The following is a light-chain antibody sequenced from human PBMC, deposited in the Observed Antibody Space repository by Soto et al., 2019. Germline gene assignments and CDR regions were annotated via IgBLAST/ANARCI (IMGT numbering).Light chain of an antibody. J-gene: IGKJ1*01. CDR3: HQYDINST. CDR1: QTISSW. Sequence: DIQMTQSPSTLSGSVGDRVTITCRASQTISSWLAWYQQKPGKAPKLLIYKASTLKSGVPSRFSGSGSGSEFSLTISSLHPDDSATYYCHQYDINSTFGQGTKVDIK. CDR2: KAS. V-gene: IGKV1-5*03.